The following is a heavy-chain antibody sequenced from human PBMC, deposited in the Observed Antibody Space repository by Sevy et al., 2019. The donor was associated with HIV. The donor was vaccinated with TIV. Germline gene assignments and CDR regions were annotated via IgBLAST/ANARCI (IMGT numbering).Heavy chain of an antibody. CDR2: ISSSGTTI. CDR1: GFTFSSYE. CDR3: ARPYGSGSWEAFDI. Sequence: GGSLRLSCEASGFTFSSYEMNWVRQAPGKGLEWVSYISSSGTTIKYADSVKGRFTISRDNAKNSLYMQMNSLRAEDTALYYCARPYGSGSWEAFDIWGQGTMVTIS. J-gene: IGHJ3*02. V-gene: IGHV3-48*03. D-gene: IGHD3-10*01.